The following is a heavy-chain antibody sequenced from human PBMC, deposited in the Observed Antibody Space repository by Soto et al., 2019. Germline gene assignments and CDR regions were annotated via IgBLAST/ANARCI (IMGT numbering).Heavy chain of an antibody. J-gene: IGHJ4*02. D-gene: IGHD3-10*01. CDR1: GFTFSSYA. CDR2: ISGSGGST. CDR3: ATGITMVRGVIITNQY. V-gene: IGHV3-23*01. Sequence: GGSLTLSCAASGFTFSSYAMSWVRQAPGKGLEWVSAISGSGGSTYYADSVKGRFTISRDNSKNTLYLQMNSLRAEDTAVYYCATGITMVRGVIITNQYWGQGTLVTVSS.